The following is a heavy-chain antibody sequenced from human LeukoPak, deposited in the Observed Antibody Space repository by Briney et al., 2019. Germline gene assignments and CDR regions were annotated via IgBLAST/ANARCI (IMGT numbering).Heavy chain of an antibody. V-gene: IGHV7-4-1*02. Sequence: GSSVKVSCKASGGTFSSYAISWVRQAPGQGLEWMGWINTNTGNPTYAQGFTGRFVFSLDTSVSTAYLQISSLKAEDTAVYYCARSGWGGPYYYYGMDVWGQGTTVTVSS. J-gene: IGHJ6*02. CDR2: INTNTGNP. D-gene: IGHD6-19*01. CDR3: ARSGWGGPYYYYGMDV. CDR1: GGTFSSYA.